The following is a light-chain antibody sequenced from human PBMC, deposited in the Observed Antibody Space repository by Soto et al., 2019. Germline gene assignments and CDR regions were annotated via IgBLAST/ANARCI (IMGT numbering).Light chain of an antibody. V-gene: IGKV3-20*01. CDR2: GAS. Sequence: EIVLTQSPGTLSLSAGERATLSCRASQSVISNYLAWYQQKPGQAPRLLIYGASSRATGIPDRFSGSWSGTYFTLTISRLEPGYSAVYYCQQYGRSPTFGQGTRLEIK. CDR3: QQYGRSPT. J-gene: IGKJ5*01. CDR1: QSVISNY.